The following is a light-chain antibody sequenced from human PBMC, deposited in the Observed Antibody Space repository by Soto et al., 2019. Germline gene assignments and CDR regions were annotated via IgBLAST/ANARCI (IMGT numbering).Light chain of an antibody. J-gene: IGKJ1*01. CDR1: QSISSW. CDR2: KAS. CDR3: QQYNSYPWT. Sequence: DIQMTQSPSTLSASVGDRVTITCRASQSISSWLAWYQQKPGKAPKLLIYKASSLESGVPSRFSGSGSGTEFTLTISILQPDDFATYYCQQYNSYPWTFGQGTKVAIK. V-gene: IGKV1-5*03.